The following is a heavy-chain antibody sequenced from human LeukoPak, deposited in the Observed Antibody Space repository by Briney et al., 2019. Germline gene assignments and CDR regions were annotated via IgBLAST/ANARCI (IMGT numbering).Heavy chain of an antibody. CDR2: ISWNSGSI. J-gene: IGHJ3*02. CDR1: GFTFDDYA. Sequence: PGGSLRLSCAASGFTFDDYAMHWVRQAPGKGLEWVSGISWNSGSIGYADSVKGRFTISRDNSKNTLYLQMNSLRPEDTAVYYCAKVLPDITGITHTFDIWGQGTMVTVSS. V-gene: IGHV3-9*01. CDR3: AKVLPDITGITHTFDI. D-gene: IGHD1-20*01.